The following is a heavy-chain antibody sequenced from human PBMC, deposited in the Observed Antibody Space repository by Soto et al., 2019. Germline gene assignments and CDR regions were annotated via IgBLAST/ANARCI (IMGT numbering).Heavy chain of an antibody. D-gene: IGHD2-2*01. CDR3: VRGYCSSSSCLRTAYYYMDV. Sequence: EVQLVESGGGLVQPGRSLRLSCVASGFTFDDFARHWVRQAPGKGLEWVSDITWNSGFIGYADSVKGRFTISRDNAKNSLYLQMNSLRVEDTALYHCVRGYCSSSSCLRTAYYYMDVWGKGTTVTVSS. J-gene: IGHJ6*03. CDR1: GFTFDDFA. V-gene: IGHV3-9*01. CDR2: ITWNSGFI.